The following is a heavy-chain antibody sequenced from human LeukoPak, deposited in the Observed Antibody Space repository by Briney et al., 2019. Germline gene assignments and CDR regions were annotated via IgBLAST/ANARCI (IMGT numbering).Heavy chain of an antibody. D-gene: IGHD2-8*01. CDR1: GFTFSSYW. CDR2: IKEDGSEK. Sequence: PGGSLRLSCAASGFTFSSYWMTWVRQAPGKGLEWVANIKEDGSEKHYEDSVKGRFTVSRDNAKNSLYLQMNSLRAEDTAVYYCARAVLPGCMGASDIWGQGTIVTVSS. J-gene: IGHJ3*02. CDR3: ARAVLPGCMGASDI. V-gene: IGHV3-7*01.